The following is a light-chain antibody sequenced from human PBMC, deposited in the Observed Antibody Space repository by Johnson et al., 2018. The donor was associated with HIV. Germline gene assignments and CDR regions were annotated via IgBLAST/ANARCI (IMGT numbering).Light chain of an antibody. V-gene: IGLV1-51*01. Sequence: QSVLTQPPSVSAAPGQKVTISCSGSSSNIGNNYVSWYQQLTGTAPKLLIYDNNKRPSGIPDRFSGSKSGTSATLGITGLQTGDEADYYCGTWDSSLSAGLFGTGTKVTVL. CDR1: SSNIGNNY. CDR2: DNN. CDR3: GTWDSSLSAGL. J-gene: IGLJ1*01.